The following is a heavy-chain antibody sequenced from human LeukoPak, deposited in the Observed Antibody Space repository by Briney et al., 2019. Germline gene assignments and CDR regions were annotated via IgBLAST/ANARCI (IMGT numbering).Heavy chain of an antibody. J-gene: IGHJ6*03. Sequence: SQTLSLTCAISGDSVSSNSAAWNWIRQSPSRGLEWLGRTYYRSKWYNDYAVSVKSRILINPDTSKNQFSLKLSSVTAADTALYYCARGRNTMVRGAIGAETRYYYSYYMDVWGKGTTVTASS. CDR2: TYYRSKWYN. V-gene: IGHV6-1*01. CDR3: ARGRNTMVRGAIGAETRYYYSYYMDV. CDR1: GDSVSSNSAA. D-gene: IGHD3-10*01.